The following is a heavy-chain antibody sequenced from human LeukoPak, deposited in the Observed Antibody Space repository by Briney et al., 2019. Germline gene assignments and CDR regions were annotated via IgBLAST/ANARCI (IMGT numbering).Heavy chain of an antibody. D-gene: IGHD2-15*01. CDR1: GFTFSSYS. CDR3: ARDLGGLAPTLAFDY. Sequence: GGSLRLPCAASGFTFSSYSMNWVRQAPGKGLEWVSSISSSSSYIYYADSVKGRFTISRDNAKNSLCLQMNSLRAEDTAVYYCARDLGGLAPTLAFDYWGQGTLVTVSS. CDR2: ISSSSSYI. J-gene: IGHJ4*02. V-gene: IGHV3-21*01.